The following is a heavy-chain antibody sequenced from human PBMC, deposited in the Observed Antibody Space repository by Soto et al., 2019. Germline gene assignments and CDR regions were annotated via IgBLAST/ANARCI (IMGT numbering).Heavy chain of an antibody. CDR1: GYTFTSYG. Sequence: ASVKVSCKASGYTFTSYGISWVRQAPGQGLEWMGWISAYNGNTNYAQKLQGRVTMTTDTSTSTAYMELRSLRSDDTPVYYCARDKEYYYFWSGYYIPHYYYYMDVWGKGTTVTVSS. V-gene: IGHV1-18*01. CDR3: ARDKEYYYFWSGYYIPHYYYYMDV. CDR2: ISAYNGNT. J-gene: IGHJ6*03. D-gene: IGHD3-3*01.